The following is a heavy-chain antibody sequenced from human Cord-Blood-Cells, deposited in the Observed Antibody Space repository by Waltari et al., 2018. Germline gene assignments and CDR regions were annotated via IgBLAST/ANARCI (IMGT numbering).Heavy chain of an antibody. J-gene: IGHJ5*02. CDR2: IIPILGIA. CDR1: GGTFSSYT. CDR3: ASSSMVQGVINWFDP. D-gene: IGHD3-10*01. Sequence: QVQLVQSGAEVKKHGSSVKVSCKASGGTFSSYTISWMRQAPGQGLEWMGRIIPILGIANYAQKFQGRVTITADKSTSTAYMELSSLRSEDTAVYYCASSSMVQGVINWFDPWGQGTLVTVSS. V-gene: IGHV1-69*02.